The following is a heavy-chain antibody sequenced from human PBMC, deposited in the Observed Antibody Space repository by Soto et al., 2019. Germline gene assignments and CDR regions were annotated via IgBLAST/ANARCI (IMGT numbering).Heavy chain of an antibody. J-gene: IGHJ6*02. CDR3: ARHSSYGRSGSNYGMDV. V-gene: IGHV4-59*01. Sequence: PSEMLSLTCTVSGGSISSYYWSWIRQPPGKGLEWIGYIYYSGSTNYNPSLKSRVTISVDTSKNQFSLKLSSVTAADTAVYYCARHSSYGRSGSNYGMDVWGQGTTVTVSS. CDR1: GGSISSYY. D-gene: IGHD6-6*01. CDR2: IYYSGST.